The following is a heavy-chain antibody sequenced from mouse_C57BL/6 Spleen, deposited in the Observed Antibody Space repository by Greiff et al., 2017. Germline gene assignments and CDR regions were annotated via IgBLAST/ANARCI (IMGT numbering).Heavy chain of an antibody. CDR3: AREGDNGNYAMDY. D-gene: IGHD2-1*01. CDR1: GFTFSDYY. J-gene: IGHJ4*01. V-gene: IGHV5-16*01. Sequence: EVMLVESEGGLVQPGSSMKLSCTASGFTFSDYYMAWVRQVPEKGLEWVANINSDGSSTYYLDSLKSRFIISRDKAKNMLYLQMSSLKSEDTATYYGAREGDNGNYAMDYWGQGTSVTVSS. CDR2: INSDGSST.